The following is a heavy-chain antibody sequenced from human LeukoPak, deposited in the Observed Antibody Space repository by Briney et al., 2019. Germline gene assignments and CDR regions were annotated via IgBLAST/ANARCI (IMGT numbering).Heavy chain of an antibody. CDR1: GFTFSTYA. CDR3: TRALDY. CDR2: INQNGGEK. Sequence: GGSLRLSCAASGFTFSTYAMSWVRQAPGKGLEWVANINQNGGEKYYADSVKGRFTISRDNAKNSLYLQMNSLRVEDTAVYYCTRALDYWGQGTLVTVSS. V-gene: IGHV3-7*04. J-gene: IGHJ4*02.